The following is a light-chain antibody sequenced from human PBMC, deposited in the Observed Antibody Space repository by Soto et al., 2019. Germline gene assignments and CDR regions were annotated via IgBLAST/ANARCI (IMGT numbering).Light chain of an antibody. CDR1: SSDVGSYNV. V-gene: IGLV2-23*01. J-gene: IGLJ2*01. CDR3: CSYAGSNTLK. CDR2: ENT. Sequence: QSVLTQPASVSGSPGQSITISCTGTSSDVGSYNVVSWYQHHPGKAPKLMIYENTERPSGASDRFSGSKSGNTASLTISGLQTEDEADYYCCSYAGSNTLKFGGGTKLTVL.